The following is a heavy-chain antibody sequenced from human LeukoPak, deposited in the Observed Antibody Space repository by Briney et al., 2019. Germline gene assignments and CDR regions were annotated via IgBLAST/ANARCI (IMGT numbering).Heavy chain of an antibody. J-gene: IGHJ6*03. CDR1: GGSIRSSSYY. CDR3: AREGYCSGGSCLRDYYYYMDV. CDR2: IYYSGST. Sequence: PSETLSLTCTVSGGSIRSSSYYWGWIRQPPGKGLEWIGSIYYSGSTYYNPSLKSRVTISIDTSKNQFSLKLSSVTAADTAVYYCAREGYCSGGSCLRDYYYYMDVWGKGTTVTVSS. V-gene: IGHV4-39*07. D-gene: IGHD2-15*01.